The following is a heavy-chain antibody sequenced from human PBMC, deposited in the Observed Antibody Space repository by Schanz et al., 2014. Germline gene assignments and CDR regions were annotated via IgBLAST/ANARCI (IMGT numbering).Heavy chain of an antibody. D-gene: IGHD6-6*01. CDR3: AKGRGGTSSEGLDQYYGMDV. CDR2: MYINSGST. V-gene: IGHV3-53*01. CDR1: GFTVNTNY. J-gene: IGHJ6*02. Sequence: ESGGGLIQPGGSLRLSCAVSGFTVNTNYMSWVRQAPGKGLEWISSMYINSGSTQYADSVKGRFIISRDSSKNTLFLQMNSLRAEDTAVYFCAKGRGGTSSEGLDQYYGMDVWGQGTTVTVSS.